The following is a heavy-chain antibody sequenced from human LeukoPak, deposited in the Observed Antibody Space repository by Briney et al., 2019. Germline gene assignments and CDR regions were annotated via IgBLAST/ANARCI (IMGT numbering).Heavy chain of an antibody. CDR3: ARDGFCSGGSCYSTSYYYYGMDV. V-gene: IGHV1-18*01. D-gene: IGHD2-15*01. J-gene: IGHJ6*02. CDR1: GYTFTSYG. CDR2: ISAYNGNT. Sequence: ASVKVSCKASGYTFTSYGISWVRQAPGQGLEWMGWISAYNGNTNYAQKLQGRVTMTTDTSTSTAYMELRSLRSDDTAVYCCARDGFCSGGSCYSTSYYYYGMDVWGQGTTVTVSS.